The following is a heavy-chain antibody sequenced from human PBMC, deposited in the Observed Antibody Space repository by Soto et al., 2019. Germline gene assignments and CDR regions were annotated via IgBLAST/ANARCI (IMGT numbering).Heavy chain of an antibody. CDR1: GGSISSSNW. D-gene: IGHD3-10*01. CDR3: ARFFIRTYYFDY. Sequence: SETLSLTCAVSGGSISSSNWWSWVRQPPGKGLEWMGYIYHSGPTTYNPSLRSRITMSVDTSKYQFSLNLTSVTAADTAVYYCARFFIRTYYFDYWGQGTLVTVSS. J-gene: IGHJ4*02. CDR2: IYHSGPT. V-gene: IGHV4-4*02.